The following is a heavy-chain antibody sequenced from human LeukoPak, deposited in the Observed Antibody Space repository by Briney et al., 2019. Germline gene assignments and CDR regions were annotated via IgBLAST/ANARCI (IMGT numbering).Heavy chain of an antibody. J-gene: IGHJ4*02. V-gene: IGHV3-48*01. D-gene: IGHD6-19*01. Sequence: SGGSLRLSCAASGFTFSSYSMNWVRQAPGKGLEWVSYISSSSSTIYYADSVKGRFTISRDNTKNSLYLQMNSLRAEDTAVYYCAKGSFSSGWDYWGQGTLVTVSS. CDR2: ISSSSSTI. CDR1: GFTFSSYS. CDR3: AKGSFSSGWDY.